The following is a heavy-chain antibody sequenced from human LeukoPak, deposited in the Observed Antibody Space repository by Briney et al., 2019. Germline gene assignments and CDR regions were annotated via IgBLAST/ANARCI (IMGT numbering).Heavy chain of an antibody. V-gene: IGHV1-69*13. CDR1: GGTFCSYA. D-gene: IGHD3-3*01. CDR3: ARGRSISGSYYFDY. CDR2: IIPIFGTA. J-gene: IGHJ4*02. Sequence: SVKVSCTASGGTFCSYAISWVRQAPGQGLEWMGGIIPIFGTANYAQKFQGRVTITADESTSTAYMELSSLRSEDTAVYYCARGRSISGSYYFDYWGQGTLVTVSS.